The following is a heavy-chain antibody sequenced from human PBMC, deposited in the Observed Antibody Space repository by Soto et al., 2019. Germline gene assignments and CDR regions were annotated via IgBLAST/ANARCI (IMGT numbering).Heavy chain of an antibody. CDR2: ISSSSSYI. D-gene: IGHD6-19*01. J-gene: IGHJ6*02. CDR3: ASEQWAGGMDV. CDR1: GFTFSSYS. V-gene: IGHV3-21*01. Sequence: EVQLVESGGGLVKPGGFLRLSCAASGFTFSSYSMNWVRQAPGKGLEWVSSISSSSSYIYYADSVKGRFTISRDSAKNSLYLQMNSLRAEDTAVYYCASEQWAGGMDVWGQGTTVTVSS.